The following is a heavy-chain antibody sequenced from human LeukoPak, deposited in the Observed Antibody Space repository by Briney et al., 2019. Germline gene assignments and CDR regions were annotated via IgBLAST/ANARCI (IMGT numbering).Heavy chain of an antibody. CDR1: GFTFDDYA. J-gene: IGHJ3*02. CDR2: ISWNSGSI. D-gene: IGHD6-13*01. Sequence: RPGGSLRLSCAASGFTFDDYAMHWVRQAPGKGLEWVSGISWNSGSIGYADSVKGRFTISRDNAKNSLYLQMNSLRAEDTALYYCAKDIGSSWPREAFDIWGQGTMVTVSS. V-gene: IGHV3-9*01. CDR3: AKDIGSSWPREAFDI.